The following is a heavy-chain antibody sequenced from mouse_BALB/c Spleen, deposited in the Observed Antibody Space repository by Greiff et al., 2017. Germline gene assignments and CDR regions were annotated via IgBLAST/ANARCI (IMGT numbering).Heavy chain of an antibody. CDR1: GYTFTSYW. CDR2: INPSTGYT. J-gene: IGHJ2*01. Sequence: VQLQQSGAELAKPGASVKMSCKASGYTFTSYWMHWVKQRPGQGLEWIGYINPSTGYTEYNQKFKDKATLTADKSSSTAYMQLSSLTSEDSAVYYCARSIYYGSSYFDYWGQGTTLTVSA. CDR3: ARSIYYGSSYFDY. D-gene: IGHD1-1*01. V-gene: IGHV1-7*01.